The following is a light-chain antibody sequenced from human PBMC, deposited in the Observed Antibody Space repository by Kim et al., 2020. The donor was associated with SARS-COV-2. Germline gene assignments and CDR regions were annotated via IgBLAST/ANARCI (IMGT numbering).Light chain of an antibody. CDR1: QSVSSY. Sequence: LSPGETATLSCRASQSVSSYVAWYQQKPGQAPRLLIYDASNRATGIPARFSGSGSGTDFTLTISSLEPEDFAVYYCQQRSNWPLYTFGQGTKLEI. J-gene: IGKJ2*01. CDR3: QQRSNWPLYT. V-gene: IGKV3-11*01. CDR2: DAS.